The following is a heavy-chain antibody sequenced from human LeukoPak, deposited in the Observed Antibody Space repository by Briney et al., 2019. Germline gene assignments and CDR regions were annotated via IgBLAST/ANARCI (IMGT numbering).Heavy chain of an antibody. CDR2: ISTSSSYI. CDR3: ARQNGGAEYGDYGH. D-gene: IGHD4-17*01. J-gene: IGHJ4*02. V-gene: IGHV3-21*04. Sequence: GGSLRLSCAASGFTFSSYSMNWVRQAPGKGLEWVSSISTSSSYIYFAASLKGRSTISRDNAKNSLYLQMTSLRAEDTALYYCARQNGGAEYGDYGHWGQGILVTVSS. CDR1: GFTFSSYS.